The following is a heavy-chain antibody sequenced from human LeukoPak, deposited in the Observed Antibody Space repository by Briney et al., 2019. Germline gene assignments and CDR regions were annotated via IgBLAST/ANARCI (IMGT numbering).Heavy chain of an antibody. V-gene: IGHV1-2*02. Sequence: ASVKVSCKASGYTFTGYYMHWVRQAPGQGLEWMGWINPNSGGTNYAQKFQGRVTMTRDTSISTAYMKLSRLRSDDTAVYYCARDTESMTTGDYWGQGTLVTVSS. CDR3: ARDTESMTTGDY. J-gene: IGHJ4*02. CDR1: GYTFTGYY. D-gene: IGHD4-17*01. CDR2: INPNSGGT.